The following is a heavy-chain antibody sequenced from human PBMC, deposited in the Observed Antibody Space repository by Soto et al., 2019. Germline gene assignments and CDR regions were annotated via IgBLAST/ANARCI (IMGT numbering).Heavy chain of an antibody. J-gene: IGHJ5*02. CDR2: INPSGGST. D-gene: IGHD3-3*01. CDR3: ARVPRLRFRGRNWFDP. CDR1: GYTFTSYY. Sequence: GASVKVSCKASGYTFTSYYMHWVRQAPGQGLEWMGIINPSGGSTSYAQKFQGRVTMTRDTSTSTAYMELSSLRSEDTAVYYCARVPRLRFRGRNWFDPWGQGTLVTVSS. V-gene: IGHV1-46*01.